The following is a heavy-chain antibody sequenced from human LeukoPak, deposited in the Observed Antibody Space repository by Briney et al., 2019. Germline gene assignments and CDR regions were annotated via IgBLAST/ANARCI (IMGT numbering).Heavy chain of an antibody. CDR2: IYTSGST. Sequence: KPSETLSLTCTVSGGSISSSSYYWSWIRQPAGKGLEWIGRIYTSGSTNYNPSLKSRVTMSVDTSKNQFSLKLSSVTAADTAVYYCARAAYYFDYWGQGTLVTVSS. D-gene: IGHD2-2*01. CDR1: GGSISSSSYY. CDR3: ARAAYYFDY. J-gene: IGHJ4*02. V-gene: IGHV4-61*02.